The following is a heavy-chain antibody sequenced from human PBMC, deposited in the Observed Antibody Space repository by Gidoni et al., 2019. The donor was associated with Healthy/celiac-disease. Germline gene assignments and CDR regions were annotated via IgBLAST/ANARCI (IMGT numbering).Heavy chain of an antibody. CDR1: GFTLGSIS. CDR3: ARDLFVVVPAVPYYYYGMDV. CDR2: FSSSCSYI. D-gene: IGHD2-2*01. V-gene: IGHV3-21*01. J-gene: IGHJ6*02. Sequence: EVQLVESGGGLVKPGGSLRLTWAASGFTLGSISINWVRQAPGTGLGLVSSFSSSCSYIYYADSVKGRFPISRENAKNSLYLQMNSLRAEDTAVYSCARDLFVVVPAVPYYYYGMDVWGQGPTVTVSS.